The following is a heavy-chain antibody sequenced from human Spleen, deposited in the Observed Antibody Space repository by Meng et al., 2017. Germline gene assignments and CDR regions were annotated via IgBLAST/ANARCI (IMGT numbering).Heavy chain of an antibody. V-gene: IGHV3-30*04. J-gene: IGHJ4*02. CDR3: ARGHYFYDGSGLIDY. CDR1: GFAFSTYT. Sequence: GGSLRLSCAATGFAFSTYTLHWVRQAPGKGLESVAVISYDGANKYYADSVRGRFTISRDNSKNTLYLQMSSLRDEDTAVYYFARGHYFYDGSGLIDYWGQGTLVTVSS. CDR2: ISYDGANK. D-gene: IGHD3-22*01.